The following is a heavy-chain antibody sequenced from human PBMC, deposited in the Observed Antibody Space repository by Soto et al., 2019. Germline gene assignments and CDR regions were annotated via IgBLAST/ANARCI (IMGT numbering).Heavy chain of an antibody. D-gene: IGHD1-26*01. CDR3: AKDGSYSGSLYYFDY. CDR2: ISGSGGST. CDR1: GFTFSSYA. V-gene: IGHV3-23*01. J-gene: IGHJ4*02. Sequence: GGSLRLSCAASGFTFSSYAMSWVRQAPGKGLEWVSAISGSGGSTYYAGSVKGRFTISRDNSKNTLYLQMNSLRAEDTAVYYCAKDGSYSGSLYYFDYWGQGTLVTVSS.